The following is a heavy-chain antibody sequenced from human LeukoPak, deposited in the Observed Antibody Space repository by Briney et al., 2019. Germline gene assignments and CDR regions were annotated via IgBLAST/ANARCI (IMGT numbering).Heavy chain of an antibody. J-gene: IGHJ6*03. V-gene: IGHV3-49*04. CDR3: TRSSTVYYYYYMDV. CDR1: GFTFGDYA. Sequence: GGSLRLSCTASGFTFGDYAMSWVRQAPGKGLEWVGFIRSKAYGGTTEYAASVKGRFTISRDDSKSIAYLQMNSPKTEDTAVYYCTRSSTVYYYYYMDVWGKGTTVTVSS. CDR2: IRSKAYGGTT. D-gene: IGHD4-11*01.